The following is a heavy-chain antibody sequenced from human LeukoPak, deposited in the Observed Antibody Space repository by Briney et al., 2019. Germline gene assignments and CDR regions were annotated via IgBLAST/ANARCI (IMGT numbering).Heavy chain of an antibody. CDR1: GFTFSDHY. CDR2: TRNKANSYTT. Sequence: GGSLRLSCAASGFTFSDHYMDWLRQAPGKGLEWVGRTRNKANSYTTEYAASVKGRFTISRDDSKNSLYLQMNSLKADDTAVYYCARESQLLGYYCYYMDVWGKGTTVTVSS. D-gene: IGHD2-2*01. J-gene: IGHJ6*03. V-gene: IGHV3-72*01. CDR3: ARESQLLGYYCYYMDV.